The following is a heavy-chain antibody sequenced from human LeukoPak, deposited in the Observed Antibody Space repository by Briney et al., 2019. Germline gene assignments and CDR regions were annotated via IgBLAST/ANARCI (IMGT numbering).Heavy chain of an antibody. CDR1: GGSISSGGYY. V-gene: IGHV4-31*03. CDR2: IYYSGST. D-gene: IGHD2-2*01. CDR3: AQGPIVVVPAAPYYYMDV. J-gene: IGHJ6*03. Sequence: PSETLSLTCTVSGGSISSGGYYWSWIRQHPGKGLEWIGYIYYSGSTYYNPSLKSRVTISVDTSKNQFSLKLSSVTAADTAVYYCAQGPIVVVPAAPYYYMDVWGKGTTVTVSS.